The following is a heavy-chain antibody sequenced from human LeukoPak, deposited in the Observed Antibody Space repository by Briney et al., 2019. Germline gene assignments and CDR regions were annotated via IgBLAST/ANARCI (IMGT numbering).Heavy chain of an antibody. J-gene: IGHJ4*02. CDR1: GVSISSSSHY. D-gene: IGHD6-19*01. V-gene: IGHV4-39*07. CDR3: ARDEGGVAVAGPFDY. Sequence: SETLSLTCTVSGVSISSSSHYWGWLRQPPGKGLEWIGSIYYSGSTYYNPSLKRRVSISVDTQKNQFSMKLSSVTAADTAVYYCARDEGGVAVAGPFDYWGQGTLVTVSS. CDR2: IYYSGST.